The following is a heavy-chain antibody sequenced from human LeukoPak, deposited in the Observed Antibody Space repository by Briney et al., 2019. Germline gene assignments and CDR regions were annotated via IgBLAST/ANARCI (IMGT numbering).Heavy chain of an antibody. CDR2: FDPEDGET. CDR1: GYTLTELS. J-gene: IGHJ4*02. D-gene: IGHD1-26*01. CDR3: AILPIRVGATFLLAFDY. Sequence: ASVKVSCKVSGYTLTELSMHWARQAPGKGLEWMGGFDPEDGETIYAQKFQGRVTMTEDTSTDTAYMELSSLRSEDTAVYYCAILPIRVGATFLLAFDYWGQGTLVTVSS. V-gene: IGHV1-24*01.